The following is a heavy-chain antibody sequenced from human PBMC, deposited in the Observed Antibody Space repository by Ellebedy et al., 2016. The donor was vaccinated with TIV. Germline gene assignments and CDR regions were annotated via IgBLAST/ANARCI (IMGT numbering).Heavy chain of an antibody. Sequence: PGGSLRLSCSASGFTFSSYAMHWVRQAPGKGLEYVSAISSNGGSTYYADSVKGRFTISRDNAKNTLYLQMNSLRVEDTAVYFCARAGSYRFDYWGQGNLVTVSS. V-gene: IGHV3-64*04. CDR3: ARAGSYRFDY. CDR2: ISSNGGST. J-gene: IGHJ4*02. D-gene: IGHD1-26*01. CDR1: GFTFSSYA.